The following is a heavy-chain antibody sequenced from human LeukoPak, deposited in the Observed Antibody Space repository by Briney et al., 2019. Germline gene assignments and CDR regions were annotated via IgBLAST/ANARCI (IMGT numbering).Heavy chain of an antibody. CDR3: ARGGKQWRGGNYFDS. J-gene: IGHJ4*02. V-gene: IGHV1-3*03. Sequence: ASVKVSCKASGYTFTSYYMHWVRQAPGQSLEWMGWITTGSGETRYSQEFQRRITLTRDTSASTVYMDLSDLRSEDTAVYYCARGGKQWRGGNYFDSWGQGTLVAVSS. CDR1: GYTFTSYY. CDR2: ITTGSGET. D-gene: IGHD6-19*01.